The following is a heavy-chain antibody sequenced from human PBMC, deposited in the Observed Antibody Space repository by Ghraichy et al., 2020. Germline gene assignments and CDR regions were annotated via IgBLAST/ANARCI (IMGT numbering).Heavy chain of an antibody. Sequence: GESLNISCAASGFTFSDHYMDWVRQAPGKGLEWVGRTRNKANSYTTEYAASVKGRFTISRDDSKNSLYLQMNSLKTEDMAVYYCARDVSGSYHGPWGQGTLVTVSS. D-gene: IGHD1-26*01. CDR3: ARDVSGSYHGP. J-gene: IGHJ5*02. CDR2: TRNKANSYTT. CDR1: GFTFSDHY. V-gene: IGHV3-72*01.